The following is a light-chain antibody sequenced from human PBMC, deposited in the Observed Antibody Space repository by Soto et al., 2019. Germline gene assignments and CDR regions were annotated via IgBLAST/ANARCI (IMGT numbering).Light chain of an antibody. V-gene: IGKV1-5*03. CDR1: QTVSKY. CDR3: QQYHTFSS. CDR2: TAS. Sequence: DIQMTQSPSSLSASVGDRVTITCRASQTVSKYLAWYQQRPGKAPNLLIYTASTLKSGVPSRFSGSGSGTEFTVTISSLQPDDFATYYCQQYHTFSSFGQGTKVDVK. J-gene: IGKJ1*01.